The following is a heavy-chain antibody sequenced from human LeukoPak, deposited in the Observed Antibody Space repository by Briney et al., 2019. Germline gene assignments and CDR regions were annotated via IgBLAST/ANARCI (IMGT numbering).Heavy chain of an antibody. CDR2: IYYSGST. V-gene: IGHV4-59*01. Sequence: SETLSLTCTVSGGSISSYYWSWIRQPPGKGLEWIGYIYYSGSTNYNPSLKSRVTISVDTSKNPFSLKLSSVTAADTAVYYCARYDCSSTSCSGGLDYWGQGTLVTVSS. CDR1: GGSISSYY. J-gene: IGHJ4*02. D-gene: IGHD2-2*01. CDR3: ARYDCSSTSCSGGLDY.